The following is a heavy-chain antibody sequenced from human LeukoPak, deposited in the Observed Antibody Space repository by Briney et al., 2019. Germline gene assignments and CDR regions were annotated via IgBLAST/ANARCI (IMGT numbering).Heavy chain of an antibody. D-gene: IGHD2-2*01. J-gene: IGHJ6*02. Sequence: PGGSLRLSCAASGFTFSNYAVHWVRQAPGKGLEWVSAISGSGGSTYYADSVKGRFTISRDNSKNTLYLQMNSLRAEDTAVYYCAKAWYRVPAHRLDYGMDVWGQGTTVTVSS. CDR2: ISGSGGST. CDR3: AKAWYRVPAHRLDYGMDV. V-gene: IGHV3-23*01. CDR1: GFTFSNYA.